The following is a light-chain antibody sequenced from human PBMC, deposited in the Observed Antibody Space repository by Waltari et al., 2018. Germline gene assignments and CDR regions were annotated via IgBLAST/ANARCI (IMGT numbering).Light chain of an antibody. Sequence: EIVLTQSPGTLSLSLGERATLSCRASQSVSRALSWYQQKPGQAPRLLIYDASTRATGIPDRFSGSGSGTDFSLTISSLEPDDFAVYYCQHYVRLPATFGQGTTVEI. CDR1: QSVSRA. J-gene: IGKJ1*01. CDR3: QHYVRLPAT. V-gene: IGKV3-20*01. CDR2: DAS.